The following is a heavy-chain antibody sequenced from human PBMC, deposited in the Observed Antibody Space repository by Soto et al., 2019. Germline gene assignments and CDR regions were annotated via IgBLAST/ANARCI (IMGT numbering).Heavy chain of an antibody. Sequence: LXGSLKISCKACGYSFTSYWIGWVRQMPGKGLEWMGIIYPGDSDTKYSPSFQGQVTISADKSISTAFLQWSSLKASDTATYYCARRAGYSLDYWGQGTLVTASS. J-gene: IGHJ4*02. V-gene: IGHV5-51*01. D-gene: IGHD2-2*03. CDR1: GYSFTSYW. CDR3: ARRAGYSLDY. CDR2: IYPGDSDT.